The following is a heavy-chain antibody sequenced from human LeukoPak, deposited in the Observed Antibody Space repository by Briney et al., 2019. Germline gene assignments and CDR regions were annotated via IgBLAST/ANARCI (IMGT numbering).Heavy chain of an antibody. CDR1: GYTFTSYG. Sequence: ASVKVSCKASGYTFTSYGISWVRQAPGQGLEWMGWISAYNGNTNYAQKLQGRVTMTTDTSTSTAYMELRSLRSDDTAVYYCARRAYYYGSGSYPDYWGQGTLVTVS. V-gene: IGHV1-18*01. CDR3: ARRAYYYGSGSYPDY. CDR2: ISAYNGNT. D-gene: IGHD3-10*01. J-gene: IGHJ4*02.